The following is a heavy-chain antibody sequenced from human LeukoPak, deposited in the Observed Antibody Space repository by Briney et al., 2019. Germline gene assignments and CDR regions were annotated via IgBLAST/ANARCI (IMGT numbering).Heavy chain of an antibody. CDR1: GFTFSDYY. CDR2: ISGSGGTI. D-gene: IGHD3-22*01. V-gene: IGHV3-11*01. J-gene: IGHJ4*02. Sequence: GGSLRLSCAASGFTFSDYYMSWIRQAPGKGLEWVSYISGSGGTIYYADSVKGRFTISRDNAKNSLYLQMNSLRAEDTAVYYCASDPARDYYDTSGYFRWVDYWGQGTLVTVSS. CDR3: ASDPARDYYDTSGYFRWVDY.